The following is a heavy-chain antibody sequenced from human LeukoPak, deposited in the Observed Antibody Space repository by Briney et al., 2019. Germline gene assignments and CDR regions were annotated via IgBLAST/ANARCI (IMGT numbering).Heavy chain of an antibody. J-gene: IGHJ3*02. CDR1: GFTFSRYG. CDR3: ASGDTTGYSGDAFNI. V-gene: IGHV3-33*03. CDR2: IWYDGSNK. Sequence: GGSLRLSCVASGFTFSRYGMHWVRQAPGKGLEWVAIIWYDGSNKYYADSVKGRFTISRDTSKDTLYMQMDSLRAEDTAVYYCASGDTTGYSGDAFNIWGQGTMVTVSS. D-gene: IGHD3-22*01.